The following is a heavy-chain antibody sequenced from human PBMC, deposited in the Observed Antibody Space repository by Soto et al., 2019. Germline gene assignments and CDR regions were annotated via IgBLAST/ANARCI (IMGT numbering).Heavy chain of an antibody. CDR3: ARTSLTILGPSNDYYGMGV. CDR1: GGPIKNYY. V-gene: IGHV4-59*08. CDR2: SYYSGRT. J-gene: IGHJ6*02. Sequence: PSEPPSLTCAVSGGPIKNYYWSWIRHPPRKGLEWLGYSYYSGRTSYNPSLKSRVSITVDTSKNQFSLNLASVSAEDTAVYYCARTSLTILGPSNDYYGMGVWGLGTTVTVSS. D-gene: IGHD3-3*01.